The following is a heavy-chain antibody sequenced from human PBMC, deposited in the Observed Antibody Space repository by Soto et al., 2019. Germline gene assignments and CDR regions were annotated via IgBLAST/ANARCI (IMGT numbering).Heavy chain of an antibody. J-gene: IGHJ4*02. CDR1: GYTFTSYY. Sequence: GASVKVPCKASGYTFTSYYMHWVRQAPGQGLEWMGIINPSGGSTSYAQKFQGRVTMTRDTSTSTVYMELSSLRSEDTAVYYCARPVLGRAGLDYWGQGTLVTVSS. CDR3: ARPVLGRAGLDY. CDR2: INPSGGST. D-gene: IGHD2-15*01. V-gene: IGHV1-46*01.